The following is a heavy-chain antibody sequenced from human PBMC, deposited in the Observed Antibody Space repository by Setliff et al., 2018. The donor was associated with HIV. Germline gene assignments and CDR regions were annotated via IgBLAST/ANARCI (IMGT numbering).Heavy chain of an antibody. Sequence: HPGGSLRLSCAASGFTFSAYRMNWVRQAPGKGLEWVSSISSSGNTRYYADSVKGRFTISRDNAKNSLYLQMNSLGAEDTAVYYCAKSYFDRSGYLGSWGQGTLVTVSS. V-gene: IGHV3-48*01. D-gene: IGHD3-22*01. CDR2: ISSSGNTR. CDR1: GFTFSAYR. CDR3: AKSYFDRSGYLGS. J-gene: IGHJ5*02.